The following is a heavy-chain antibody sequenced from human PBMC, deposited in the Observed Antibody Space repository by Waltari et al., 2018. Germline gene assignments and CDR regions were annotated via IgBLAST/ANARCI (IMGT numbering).Heavy chain of an antibody. CDR1: RFTFSTSA. D-gene: IGHD3-3*01. CDR2: ISGRGDTR. V-gene: IGHV3-23*01. CDR3: ATKTPYDDFWRGGWFDP. Sequence: EVRLLESGGGLVQPGGSLRLSCAASRFTFSTSAMSWVRQATGKGLEWVPGISGRGDTRDYADPVKGRFTIARDNSKKTLYLQMNSLRAEDTAVYYCATKTPYDDFWRGGWFDPWSQATLVTVSS. J-gene: IGHJ5*02.